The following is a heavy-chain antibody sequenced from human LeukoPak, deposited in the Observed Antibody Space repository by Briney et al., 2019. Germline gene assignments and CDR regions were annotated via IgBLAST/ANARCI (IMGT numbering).Heavy chain of an antibody. CDR3: ARLLAAAGTQVIDY. D-gene: IGHD6-13*01. J-gene: IGHJ4*02. CDR1: GFTFSSYA. CDR2: ISYDGSNK. Sequence: GRSLRLSCAASGFTFSSYAMHWVRQAPGKGLEWVAVISYDGSNKYYADSVKGRFTISRDNSKNTLYLQMNSLRAEDTAVYYCARLLAAAGTQVIDYWGQGTLVTVSS. V-gene: IGHV3-30*04.